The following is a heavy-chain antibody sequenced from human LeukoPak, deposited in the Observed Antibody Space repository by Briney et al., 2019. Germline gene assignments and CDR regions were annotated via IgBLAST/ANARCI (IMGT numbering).Heavy chain of an antibody. CDR2: IYPGDSDT. CDR3: ARREQLRYFDSQTALGWFDP. CDR1: GYILIDYW. Sequence: PGESLKISCKTSGYILIDYWIGWVRQMPGKGLEWMGIIYPGDSDTRYSPSFQGQVTISVDKSIDTAYLQWSSLKASDTAMYYCARREQLRYFDSQTALGWFDPWGQGTLVTVSS. V-gene: IGHV5-51*01. J-gene: IGHJ5*02. D-gene: IGHD3-9*01.